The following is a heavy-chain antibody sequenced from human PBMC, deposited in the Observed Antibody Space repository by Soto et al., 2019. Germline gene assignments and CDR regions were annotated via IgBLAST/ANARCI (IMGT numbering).Heavy chain of an antibody. J-gene: IGHJ6*02. CDR3: AAAYSSSWYPWGMDV. D-gene: IGHD6-13*01. CDR2: INHSGST. CDR1: GGSFSGYY. V-gene: IGHV4-34*01. Sequence: SETLSLTCAVYGGSFSGYYWSWIRHPPGKGLEWIGEINHSGSTNYNPSLKSRVTISVDTSKNQFSLKLSSVTAADTAVYYCAAAYSSSWYPWGMDVWGQGTTVTVSS.